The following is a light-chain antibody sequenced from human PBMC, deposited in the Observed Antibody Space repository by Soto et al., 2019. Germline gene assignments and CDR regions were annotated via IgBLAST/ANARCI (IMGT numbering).Light chain of an antibody. V-gene: IGLV2-14*03. CDR2: DVT. CDR3: SSYSSSTTHVV. CDR1: STDVGDFNY. Sequence: QSALTQPASVSGSPGRSVTISCTGTSTDVGDFNYVSWYQHLPGRAPKLIIYDVTNRPSGISYRFSASKSGRTASLTISGLQAEDECDYYCSSYSSSTTHVVFGGGTKLTVL. J-gene: IGLJ2*01.